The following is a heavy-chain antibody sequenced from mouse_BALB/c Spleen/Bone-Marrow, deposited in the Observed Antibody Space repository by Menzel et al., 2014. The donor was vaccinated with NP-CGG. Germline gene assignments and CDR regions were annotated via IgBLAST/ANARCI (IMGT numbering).Heavy chain of an antibody. Sequence: QVQLQQSGAELVRPGSSVKISCKASGHAFSTYWMNWVKQRPGQGLEWIGQIYPGNGNADYNGKFKDKATLTADKSSRTACMHLSRLTSKDSAVYFCSRGGRYGTYWGQGTLVTVSA. CDR1: GHAFSTYW. D-gene: IGHD1-1*02. V-gene: IGHV1-80*01. CDR2: IYPGNGNA. J-gene: IGHJ3*01. CDR3: SRGGRYGTY.